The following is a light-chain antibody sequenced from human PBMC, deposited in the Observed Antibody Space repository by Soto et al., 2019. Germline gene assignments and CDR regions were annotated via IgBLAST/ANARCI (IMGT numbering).Light chain of an antibody. CDR1: SGHSSYA. J-gene: IGLJ3*02. CDR2: LNGDGSH. Sequence: QSVLTQSPSASASLGASVKLTCNLSSGHSSYAIAWHQQQPEKGPRYLMKLNGDGSHSKGDGIPDRFSGSSSGAERYLTISSLQSEDEADYYCQTWGTGIWVFGGGTKLTVL. CDR3: QTWGTGIWV. V-gene: IGLV4-69*01.